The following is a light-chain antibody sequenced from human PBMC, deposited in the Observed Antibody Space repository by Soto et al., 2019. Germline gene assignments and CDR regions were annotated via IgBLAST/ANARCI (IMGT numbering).Light chain of an antibody. J-gene: IGLJ1*01. V-gene: IGLV2-14*01. Sequence: QSVLTQTASVSGSPGQSISISCTGTSSDVGGYNYVSWYQQQPGKAPKLMIYEVSSRPSGVSDRFSGSKSGNTASLTISGLQAEDEADYYCSSYTSSTPYVFGTGTKVTVL. CDR2: EVS. CDR3: SSYTSSTPYV. CDR1: SSDVGGYNY.